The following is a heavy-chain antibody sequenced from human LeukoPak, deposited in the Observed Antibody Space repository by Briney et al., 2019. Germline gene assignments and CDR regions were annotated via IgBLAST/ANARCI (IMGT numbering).Heavy chain of an antibody. Sequence: GGSLRLSCAASGFTFSSYGMHWVRQAPGKGLEWVAVISYDGSNKYYADSVKGRFTISRDNSKNTLYLQMNSLRAEDTAVYYCAKEQFQYSSGWYVPVPFDYWGQGTLVTASP. CDR3: AKEQFQYSSGWYVPVPFDY. J-gene: IGHJ4*02. CDR2: ISYDGSNK. V-gene: IGHV3-30*18. D-gene: IGHD6-19*01. CDR1: GFTFSSYG.